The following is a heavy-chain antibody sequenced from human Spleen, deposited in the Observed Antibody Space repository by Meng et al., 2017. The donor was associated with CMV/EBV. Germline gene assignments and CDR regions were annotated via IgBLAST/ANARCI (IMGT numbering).Heavy chain of an antibody. V-gene: IGHV4-31*03. J-gene: IGHJ5*02. CDR3: ASGRRFDP. CDR2: VYHNGNA. CDR1: GGSITSGGDD. Sequence: SETLSLTCTVSGGSITSGGDDWRWVRQNTVKGLEWIGFVYHNGNAYYNPSLRSRVSLSVDTSKNQFFLKVNSVTAADTATYYCASGRRFDPWGRGTLVTVSS.